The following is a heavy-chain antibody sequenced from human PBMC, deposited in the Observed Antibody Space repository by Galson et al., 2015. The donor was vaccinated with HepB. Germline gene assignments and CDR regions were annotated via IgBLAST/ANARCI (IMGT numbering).Heavy chain of an antibody. V-gene: IGHV1-69*13. CDR2: IIPIFGTA. CDR1: GGTFSSYA. Sequence: SVKVSCKASGGTFSSYAISWVRQAPGQGLEWMGGIIPIFGTANYAQKFQGRVTITADESTSTAYMELSSLRSEDTAVYYCARESGSYYYFDYWGQGTLVTVSS. J-gene: IGHJ4*02. D-gene: IGHD1-26*01. CDR3: ARESGSYYYFDY.